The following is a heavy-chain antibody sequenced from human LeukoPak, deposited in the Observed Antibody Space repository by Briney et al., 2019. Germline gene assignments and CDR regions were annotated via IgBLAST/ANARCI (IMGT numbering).Heavy chain of an antibody. J-gene: IGHJ5*02. V-gene: IGHV1-24*01. CDR2: FDPEDGET. CDR1: GYTLTELS. CDR3: ATENWGKNWFDP. D-gene: IGHD7-27*01. Sequence: ASVKVSCTVSGYTLTELSMHWVRQAPGKGLEWMGGFDPEDGETIYAQKFQGRVTMTEDTSTDTAYMELSSLRSEDTAVYYCATENWGKNWFDPWGQGTLVTVSS.